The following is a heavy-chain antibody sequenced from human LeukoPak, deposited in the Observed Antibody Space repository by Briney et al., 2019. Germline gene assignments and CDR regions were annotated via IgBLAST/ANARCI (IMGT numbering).Heavy chain of an antibody. V-gene: IGHV5-51*01. Sequence: GESLKISCKGSGYSFTNYWIGWVRRMPGKGLEWMGIIYPGDSDIRHSPSFQGQVTMSADKSISIAYLQWSSLKASDTAMYYCARQGPGDYYFDYWGQGTLVTVSS. CDR3: ARQGPGDYYFDY. CDR2: IYPGDSDI. CDR1: GYSFTNYW. D-gene: IGHD1-26*01. J-gene: IGHJ4*02.